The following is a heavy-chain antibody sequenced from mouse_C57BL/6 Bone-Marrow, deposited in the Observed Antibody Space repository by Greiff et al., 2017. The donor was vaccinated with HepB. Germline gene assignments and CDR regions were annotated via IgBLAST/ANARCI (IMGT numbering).Heavy chain of an antibody. CDR2: IYPRSGNT. V-gene: IGHV1-81*01. Sequence: QVQLQQSGAELARPGASVKLSCKASGYTFTSYGISWVKQRPGQGLEWIGEIYPRSGNTYYNEKFKGKATLTADKSSSTAYMELRSLTSEDSAVYFCARSIYYYGSSFSWFAYWGQGTLVTVSA. CDR1: GYTFTSYG. D-gene: IGHD1-1*01. J-gene: IGHJ3*01. CDR3: ARSIYYYGSSFSWFAY.